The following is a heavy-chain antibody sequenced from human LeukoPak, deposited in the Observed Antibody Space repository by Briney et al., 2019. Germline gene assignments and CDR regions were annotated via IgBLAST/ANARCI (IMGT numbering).Heavy chain of an antibody. D-gene: IGHD1-26*01. J-gene: IGHJ4*02. V-gene: IGHV4-61*02. CDR2: IYTSGST. Sequence: PSETLSLTCTVSGDSISTINYYWSWIRQPAGKGLEWIGRIYTSGSTNYNPSLKSRVTMSVDTSKNQFSLKLSSVTAADTAVYYCARAYSGSYYPGYWGQGTLVTVSS. CDR1: GDSISTINYY. CDR3: ARAYSGSYYPGY.